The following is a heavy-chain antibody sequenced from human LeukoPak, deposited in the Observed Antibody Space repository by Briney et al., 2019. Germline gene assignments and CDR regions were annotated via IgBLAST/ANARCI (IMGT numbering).Heavy chain of an antibody. V-gene: IGHV1-46*01. J-gene: IGHJ4*02. CDR1: GYSFTIHY. CDR2: INPSGSST. CDR3: AREAPWSPDSSGPGGGFDY. Sequence: GASVKVSCKASGYSFTIHYMHWVRQAPGQGLEWMGLINPSGSSTLYAQKFQGRVTMTRDMSTTTDYMELSSLRSEDTAVYYCAREAPWSPDSSGPGGGFDYWGQGTLVTVSS. D-gene: IGHD3-22*01.